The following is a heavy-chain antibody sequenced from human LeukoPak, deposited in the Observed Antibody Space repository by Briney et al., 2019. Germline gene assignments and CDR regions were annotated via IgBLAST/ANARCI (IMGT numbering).Heavy chain of an antibody. Sequence: GGSVKVSCKASGGTFSSYAISWVRQAPGQGLEWMGGIIPIFGTANYAQTFQGRVTITADKSTSTAYLQLSSLRSEDTAVYYCARERGDIVVVVAAHTGGSRKATPNWFDPWGQGTLVTVSS. CDR3: ARERGDIVVVVAAHTGGSRKATPNWFDP. CDR2: IIPIFGTA. D-gene: IGHD2-15*01. V-gene: IGHV1-69*06. CDR1: GGTFSSYA. J-gene: IGHJ5*02.